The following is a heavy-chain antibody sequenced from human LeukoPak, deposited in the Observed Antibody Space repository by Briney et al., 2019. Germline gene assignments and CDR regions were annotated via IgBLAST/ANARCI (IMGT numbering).Heavy chain of an antibody. CDR2: INTDGGTT. V-gene: IGHV3-74*01. CDR3: ARDGGWGWGWYFDL. D-gene: IGHD7-27*01. J-gene: IGHJ2*01. CDR1: GFTFSSYW. Sequence: GGSLRLSCAASGFTFSSYWMHWVRQAPGKGLVWVSRINTDGGTTTYADSVKGRFPIARDNAKNTLYLQMNSLRAEDTAVYYCARDGGWGWGWYFDLWGRGTLVTVSS.